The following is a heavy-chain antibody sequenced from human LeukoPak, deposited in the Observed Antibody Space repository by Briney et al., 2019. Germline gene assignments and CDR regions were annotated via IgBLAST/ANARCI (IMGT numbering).Heavy chain of an antibody. CDR1: GGSISSYY. V-gene: IGHV4-59*08. Sequence: SETLSLTCTVSGGSISSYYWSWIRQPPGKGLEWIGDIYYSGSTNYNPSLKGRVTISVDTSKNQFSLKLSSVTAADTAVYYCARLIRDRYCSSTSCYKVPFDYWGQGTLVTVSS. J-gene: IGHJ4*02. CDR2: IYYSGST. D-gene: IGHD2-2*02. CDR3: ARLIRDRYCSSTSCYKVPFDY.